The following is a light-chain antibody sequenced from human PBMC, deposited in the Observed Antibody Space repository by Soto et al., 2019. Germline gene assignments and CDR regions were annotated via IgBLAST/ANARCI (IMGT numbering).Light chain of an antibody. V-gene: IGKV3-20*01. CDR1: QSVTCGY. CDR3: QQYGDLPRT. CDR2: GAS. Sequence: EIVLRQSPDPLSLSPGERATLSCRASQSVTCGYLAWYRQTPGQAPRLLIYGASSRAAGIPDRFSGSGSGTDFTLTISRLEPEDFVVYYCQQYGDLPRTFGQGTKVDI. J-gene: IGKJ1*01.